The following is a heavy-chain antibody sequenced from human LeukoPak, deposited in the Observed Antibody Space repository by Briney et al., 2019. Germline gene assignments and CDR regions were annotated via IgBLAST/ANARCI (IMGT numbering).Heavy chain of an antibody. CDR2: IYASGST. J-gene: IGHJ3*02. CDR3: ARRSGTYHAFDI. V-gene: IGHV4-61*02. D-gene: IGHD1-26*01. Sequence: SETLSLTCTVSGGSISNVNYYWSWIRQPAGKGLEWIGRIYASGSTNYNPSLKSRVTISVDTSKNQFSLKLSSVTAADTAVYYCARRSGTYHAFDIWGQGTMVTVSS. CDR1: GGSISNVNYY.